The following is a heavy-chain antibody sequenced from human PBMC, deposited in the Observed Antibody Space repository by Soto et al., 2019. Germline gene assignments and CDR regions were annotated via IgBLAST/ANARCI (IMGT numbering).Heavy chain of an antibody. CDR2: ISAYNGNT. V-gene: IGHV1-18*01. Sequence: ASVKVSCKASGYTFTSYGISWVRQAPGQGLEWMGWISAYNGNTNYAQKLQGRVTMTTDTSTSTAYMELRSLRSDDTAVYYCARHGVYSSSSAYYYYYMDVWGKGTTVTVSS. CDR1: GYTFTSYG. J-gene: IGHJ6*03. D-gene: IGHD6-6*01. CDR3: ARHGVYSSSSAYYYYYMDV.